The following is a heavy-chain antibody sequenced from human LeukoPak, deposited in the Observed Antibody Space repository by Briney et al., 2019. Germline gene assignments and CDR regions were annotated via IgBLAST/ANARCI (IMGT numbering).Heavy chain of an antibody. D-gene: IGHD6-13*01. CDR1: GFTFSTYA. Sequence: AGGSLRLSCAASGFTFSTYAMTWVRQAPGKGLEWVSTINHSGGSTYYADSVKGRFAISRDNSKNTLHLQMNSLRAEDTAVYYCAKDLSSSWQDYYYYYMDVWGKGTTVTVSS. CDR2: INHSGGST. V-gene: IGHV3-23*01. CDR3: AKDLSSSWQDYYYYYMDV. J-gene: IGHJ6*03.